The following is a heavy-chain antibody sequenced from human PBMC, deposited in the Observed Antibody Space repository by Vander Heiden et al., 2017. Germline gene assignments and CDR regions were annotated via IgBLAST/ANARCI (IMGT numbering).Heavy chain of an antibody. CDR1: GFTFSSYA. Sequence: EVQLLESGGGLVQPGGSLRLSCAVSGFTFSSYAMSWVRQAPGKGLEWVSAISGSGGSTYYADSVKGRFTISRDNSKNTLYLQMNSLRAEDTAVYYCAKDGATVVRGYYYYGMDVWGQGTTVTVSS. V-gene: IGHV3-23*01. J-gene: IGHJ6*02. D-gene: IGHD4-17*01. CDR2: ISGSGGST. CDR3: AKDGATVVRGYYYYGMDV.